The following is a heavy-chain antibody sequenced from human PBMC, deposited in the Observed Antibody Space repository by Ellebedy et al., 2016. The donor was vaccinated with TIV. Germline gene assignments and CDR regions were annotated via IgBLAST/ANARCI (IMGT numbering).Heavy chain of an antibody. J-gene: IGHJ2*01. Sequence: MPSEPLSLTCNVSGDSMSNYWWSWIRQPPGKPLEWIGYIYYSGSTNYDPSLKSRVTISLDTSKNQFSLRLTSVTAADTAVYYCARLRHYGGDSVWFFDLWGRGTLVTVSS. D-gene: IGHD4-23*01. CDR1: GDSMSNYW. CDR2: IYYSGST. V-gene: IGHV4-59*08. CDR3: ARLRHYGGDSVWFFDL.